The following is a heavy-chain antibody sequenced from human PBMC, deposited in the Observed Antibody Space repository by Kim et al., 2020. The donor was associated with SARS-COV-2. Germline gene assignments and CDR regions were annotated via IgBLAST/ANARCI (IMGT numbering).Heavy chain of an antibody. CDR3: ASWFRNYYDSSGYSRNDPPH. CDR2: ISSSGSTI. J-gene: IGHJ4*02. D-gene: IGHD3-22*01. V-gene: IGHV3-48*03. CDR1: GFTFSSYE. Sequence: GGSLRLSCAASGFTFSSYEMNWVRQAPGKGLEWVSYISSSGSTIYYADSVKGRFTISRDNAKNSLYLQMNSLRAEDTAVYYCASWFRNYYDSSGYSRNDPPHWGQGTLVTVSS.